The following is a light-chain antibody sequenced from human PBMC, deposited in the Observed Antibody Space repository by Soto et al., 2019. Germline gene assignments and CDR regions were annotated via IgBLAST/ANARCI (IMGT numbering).Light chain of an antibody. J-gene: IGKJ2*01. CDR1: QGISSY. V-gene: IGKV1-8*01. CDR2: AAS. CDR3: LQHK. Sequence: AIRMTQSPSSLSASTGDRFTITCRSSQGISSYLAWYQQKPGKAPKLLIYAASTLQSGVPSRFSGSGSGTDFTLTISCLQSEDFATYYCLQHKIG.